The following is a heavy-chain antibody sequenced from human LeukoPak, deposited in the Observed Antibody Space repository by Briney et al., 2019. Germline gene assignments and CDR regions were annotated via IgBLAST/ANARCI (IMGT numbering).Heavy chain of an antibody. J-gene: IGHJ4*02. Sequence: GASVKVSCKASGYTFTSYGISWVRQAPGQVLEWMGWISAYNGNTNYVQKLQGRVTMTTDTSTSTAYMELRSLRSDDTAVYYCARVGYYDSSGYHYSPFDYWGQGTLVTVSS. CDR1: GYTFTSYG. CDR2: ISAYNGNT. CDR3: ARVGYYDSSGYHYSPFDY. V-gene: IGHV1-18*01. D-gene: IGHD3-22*01.